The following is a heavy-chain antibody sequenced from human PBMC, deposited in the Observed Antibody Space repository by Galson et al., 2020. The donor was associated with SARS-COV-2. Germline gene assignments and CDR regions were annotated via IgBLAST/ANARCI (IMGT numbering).Heavy chain of an antibody. CDR1: ASASTSYT. CDR3: ARSPPASTSGTSIYLDY. CDR2: PHTSSTYI. J-gene: IGHJ4*02. Sequence: SLTLSCAASASASTSYTTNCVRQAPRKGLEWVASPHTSSTYIYNADSLKGRLTISRDHAENSLYLQMNSLRAADTAVYYRARSPPASTSGTSIYLDYWGQGTQVTVSS. D-gene: IGHD1-26*01. V-gene: IGHV3-21*01.